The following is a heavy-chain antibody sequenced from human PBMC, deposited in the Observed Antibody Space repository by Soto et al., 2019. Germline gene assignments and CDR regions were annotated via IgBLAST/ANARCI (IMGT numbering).Heavy chain of an antibody. J-gene: IGHJ3*02. CDR3: ATWLLREHAFDI. CDR2: LYIADGT. Sequence: DVQVVESGGGLIQPGGSLSLSCAASGFTVSGKKYITWVRQAPGQGLEWVSALYIADGTFYADSVRGRFTVSIDSSKNTVYLQMNKRSPEDTAVYFCATWLLREHAFDIWGLGTMVTVSS. V-gene: IGHV3-53*01. CDR1: GFTVSGKKY. D-gene: IGHD2-15*01.